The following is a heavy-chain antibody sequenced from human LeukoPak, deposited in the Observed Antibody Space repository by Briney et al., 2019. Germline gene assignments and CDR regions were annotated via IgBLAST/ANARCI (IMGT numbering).Heavy chain of an antibody. CDR2: ISGGGPST. CDR3: AKSNDYGDYGGGDY. CDR1: VFTFSSYA. J-gene: IGHJ4*02. V-gene: IGHV3-23*01. D-gene: IGHD4-17*01. Sequence: PGGSLRLSCSVSVFTFSSYAMSWVRRAPGKGLEWVAAISGGGPSTYYADSVKGRFTISRDNYKNTLYLQMNSLKAEDTAVYYCAKSNDYGDYGGGDYWGQGTLVTVSS.